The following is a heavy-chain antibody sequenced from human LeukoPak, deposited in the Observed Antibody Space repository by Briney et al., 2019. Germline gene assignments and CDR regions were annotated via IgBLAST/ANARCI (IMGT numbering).Heavy chain of an antibody. CDR1: GGTFSSYG. D-gene: IGHD2-15*01. J-gene: IGHJ6*03. CDR2: ISSTGGTT. CDR3: AKNGDRGAYCTGGTCYPYFYYYMDV. Sequence: GGSLRLSCAASGGTFSSYGMSWVRQAPGKGLEWVSSISSTGGTTYYADSVKGRFTISRDNSKNTLYLQMNSLRAEDTAIYYCAKNGDRGAYCTGGTCYPYFYYYMDVWGKGTTVTI. V-gene: IGHV3-23*01.